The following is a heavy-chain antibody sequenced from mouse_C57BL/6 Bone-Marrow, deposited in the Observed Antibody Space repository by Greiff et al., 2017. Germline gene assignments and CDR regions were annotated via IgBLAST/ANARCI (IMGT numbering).Heavy chain of an antibody. Sequence: QVQLQQPGAELVKPGASVKLSCKASGYTFTSYWMQWVKQRPGQGLEWIGEIDPSDSYTNYNQKLKGKGTLTVDTSSRTASMQLSSLPSEDSAVYYCARQLRPYYYAMDYWGQGTSVTVSS. CDR1: GYTFTSYW. J-gene: IGHJ4*01. CDR2: IDPSDSYT. D-gene: IGHD3-2*02. CDR3: ARQLRPYYYAMDY. V-gene: IGHV1-50*01.